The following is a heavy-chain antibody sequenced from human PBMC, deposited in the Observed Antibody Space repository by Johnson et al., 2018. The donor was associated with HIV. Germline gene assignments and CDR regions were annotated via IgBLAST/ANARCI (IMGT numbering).Heavy chain of an antibody. CDR3: AKDSDTYYYGSGDAFDI. CDR1: GFRFDDYG. V-gene: IGHV3-20*04. Sequence: VHLVESGGGVVRPGGSLRLSCEGSGFRFDDYGMSWVRQGPGEGLEWVSGLNWNAGSTGYADSVKGRFIISRDNSKESLYLQMNSLRAEDTALYFCAKDSDTYYYGSGDAFDIWGQGTMVTVSS. CDR2: LNWNAGST. D-gene: IGHD3-10*01. J-gene: IGHJ3*02.